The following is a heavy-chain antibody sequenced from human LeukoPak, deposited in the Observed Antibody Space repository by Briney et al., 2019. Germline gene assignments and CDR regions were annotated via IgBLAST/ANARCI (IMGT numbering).Heavy chain of an antibody. D-gene: IGHD3-22*01. CDR3: ARVYYDSSGYPEIYYYYYMDV. CDR1: GGSISSYY. J-gene: IGHJ6*03. Sequence: PSETLSLTCTVSGGSISSYYWSWLRQPPGQGLKWFGYVYYSGSTNYNHSLKSRVTISVDTSKNQFSLKLSSVTAADTAVYYCARVYYDSSGYPEIYYYYYMDVWGKGTTVTVSS. CDR2: VYYSGST. V-gene: IGHV4-59*01.